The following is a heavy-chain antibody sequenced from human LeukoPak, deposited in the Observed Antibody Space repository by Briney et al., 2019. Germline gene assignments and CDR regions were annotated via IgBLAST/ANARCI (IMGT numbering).Heavy chain of an antibody. CDR1: GYTFTSYA. CDR3: ARGYRYSSGWYEADFDC. D-gene: IGHD6-19*01. CDR2: INAGNGNT. Sequence: ASVKVSCKASGYTFTSYAMHWVRQAPGQRLEWMGWINAGNGNTKYSQKFQGRVTITRDTAASTAYMELSSLRSEDTAVYDCARGYRYSSGWYEADFDCWGQRTLVTVSS. J-gene: IGHJ4*02. V-gene: IGHV1-3*01.